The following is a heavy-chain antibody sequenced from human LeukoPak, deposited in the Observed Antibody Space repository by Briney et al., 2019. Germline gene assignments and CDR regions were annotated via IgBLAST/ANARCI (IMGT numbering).Heavy chain of an antibody. J-gene: IGHJ4*02. D-gene: IGHD2-15*01. Sequence: SETLSLTCTVSGGSISSSSYYWGWIRQPPGKGLEWIGSIYYSGSTYYNPSLKSRVTISVDTSKNQFSLKLSSVTAADTAVYYCASPLLKWGYDYWGQGTLVTVSS. CDR2: IYYSGST. CDR1: GGSISSSSYY. CDR3: ASPLLKWGYDY. V-gene: IGHV4-39*01.